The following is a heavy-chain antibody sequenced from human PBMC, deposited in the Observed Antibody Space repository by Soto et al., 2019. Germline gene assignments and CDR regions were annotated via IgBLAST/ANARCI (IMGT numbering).Heavy chain of an antibody. CDR3: ARGVGGYYDSSGYPSYFDY. Sequence: QVHLVESGGGVVQPGRSLRLSCAASGFTFSSYGMHWVRQAPGKGLEWVAIIWYDGRNKYYEDSVEGRFTISSDNYKNTLYLQMNSLGAEDTAVYYCARGVGGYYDSSGYPSYFDYWGQGTLVTVSS. J-gene: IGHJ4*02. V-gene: IGHV3-33*01. CDR2: IWYDGRNK. CDR1: GFTFSSYG. D-gene: IGHD3-22*01.